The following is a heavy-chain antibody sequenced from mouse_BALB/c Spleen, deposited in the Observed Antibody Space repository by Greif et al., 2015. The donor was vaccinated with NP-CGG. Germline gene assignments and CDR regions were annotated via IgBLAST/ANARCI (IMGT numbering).Heavy chain of an antibody. Sequence: EVQGVESGGGLVKPGGSLKLSCAASGFTFSDYYMYWVRQTPEKRLEWVATISDGGSYTYYPDSVKGRFTIPRDNAKNNLYLQMSSLKSEDTAMYYCARDGGLNWDAYWGQGTLVTVSA. V-gene: IGHV5-4*02. CDR1: GFTFSDYY. J-gene: IGHJ3*01. CDR2: ISDGGSYT. D-gene: IGHD4-1*01. CDR3: ARDGGLNWDAY.